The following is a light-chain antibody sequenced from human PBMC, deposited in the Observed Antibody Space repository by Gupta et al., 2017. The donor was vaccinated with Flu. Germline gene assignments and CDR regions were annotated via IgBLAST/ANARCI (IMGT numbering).Light chain of an antibody. J-gene: IGKJ1*01. V-gene: IGKV1-39*01. CDR2: AAS. CDR1: QTINSY. CDR3: QQSYSTPWT. Sequence: DLKMTQSPPSLSASVGDRVTITCRASQTINSYLNWYQQKPGKAPKLLIYAASSLQSGVPSRFGGSGSGTDFTLTISSLQPEDFASYYCQQSYSTPWTFGQGTKVEIK.